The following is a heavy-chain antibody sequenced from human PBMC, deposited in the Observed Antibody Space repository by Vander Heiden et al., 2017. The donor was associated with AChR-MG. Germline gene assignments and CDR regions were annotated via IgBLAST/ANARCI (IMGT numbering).Heavy chain of an antibody. Sequence: QVQLQQWGAGLLKPSETLSLTCAVYGGSFSGYYWSWIRQPPGKGLEWIGEINHSGSTNYNPSLKSRVTISVDTSKNQFSLKLSSVTAADTAVYYCARFPWGYSYYFDYWGQGTLVTVSS. J-gene: IGHJ4*02. CDR1: GGSFSGYY. CDR3: ARFPWGYSYYFDY. D-gene: IGHD6-13*01. CDR2: INHSGST. V-gene: IGHV4-34*01.